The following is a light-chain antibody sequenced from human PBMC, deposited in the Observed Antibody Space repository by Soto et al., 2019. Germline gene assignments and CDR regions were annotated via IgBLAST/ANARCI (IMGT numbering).Light chain of an antibody. CDR2: DAS. CDR1: HSMSTW. Sequence: DIQMTQSPSTLSASVGDRVTITCRASHSMSTWLAWYQQKPGKAPKSLIDDASILESWVPSRFSGSGSGTEFTRTISSLQPDDFATYYCQQYNSFPWTFGQGTKVEI. CDR3: QQYNSFPWT. J-gene: IGKJ1*01. V-gene: IGKV1-5*01.